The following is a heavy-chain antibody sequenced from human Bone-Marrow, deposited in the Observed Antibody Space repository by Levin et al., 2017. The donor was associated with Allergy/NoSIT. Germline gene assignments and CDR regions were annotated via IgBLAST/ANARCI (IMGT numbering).Heavy chain of an antibody. V-gene: IGHV4-59*01. J-gene: IGHJ4*02. CDR1: GGSTNNYY. CDR3: ARDGRYYASGSYDNPHFDS. CDR2: VYYSGST. D-gene: IGHD3-10*01. Sequence: SQTLSLTCTVSGGSTNNYYWSWIRQPPGKGLEWIGYVYYSGSTNYNPSLKSRVTISVDTSKNQFSLKLSSVTAADTAVYYCARDGRYYASGSYDNPHFDSWGQGTLVTVSS.